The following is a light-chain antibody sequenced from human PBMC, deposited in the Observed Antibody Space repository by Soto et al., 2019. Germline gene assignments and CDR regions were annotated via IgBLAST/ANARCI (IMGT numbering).Light chain of an antibody. CDR3: MQYTYWPHT. CDR2: KAS. J-gene: IGKJ2*01. Sequence: VVMTQYPLSLPVPLGQPASISCRSSQSLGHSAGNTFLNWFQQRPGQSPRRLIYKASNRDSGVPDRFSGSGSGTDFTLRISWVEAEDIGVYYCMQYTYWPHTFGQGTKVDIK. V-gene: IGKV2-30*02. CDR1: QSLGHSAGNTF.